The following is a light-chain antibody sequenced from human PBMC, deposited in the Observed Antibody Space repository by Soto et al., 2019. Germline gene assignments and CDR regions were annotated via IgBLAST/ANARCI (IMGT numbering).Light chain of an antibody. V-gene: IGKV1-27*01. J-gene: IGKJ1*01. Sequence: DIQMTQSPSSLSASVGARVTITCRASQGISNYLAWYQQKPGKVPKLLIFAASTLHSGVPSRFSGSGSGTDFTLTISSLQPEDVATYYCQQDNSARWTFGQGTKVEIK. CDR3: QQDNSARWT. CDR2: AAS. CDR1: QGISNY.